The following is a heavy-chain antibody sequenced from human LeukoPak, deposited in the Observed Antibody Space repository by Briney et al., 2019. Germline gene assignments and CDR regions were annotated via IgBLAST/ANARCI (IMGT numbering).Heavy chain of an antibody. CDR3: ARLLTVARPIYYYYYMDV. V-gene: IGHV4-34*01. CDR2: INHSGST. D-gene: IGHD5-12*01. Sequence: PSETLSLTCAVYGGSFSGYYWSWIRQPPGKGLEWIGEINHSGSTNYNPSLKSRVTISVDTSKNQFSLKLSSVTAADTAVYYCARLLTVARPIYYYYYMDVWGKGTMVTVSS. J-gene: IGHJ6*03. CDR1: GGSFSGYY.